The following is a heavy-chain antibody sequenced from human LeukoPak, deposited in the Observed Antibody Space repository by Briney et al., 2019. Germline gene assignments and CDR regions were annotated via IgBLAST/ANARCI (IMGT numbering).Heavy chain of an antibody. D-gene: IGHD5-24*01. V-gene: IGHV7-4-1*02. CDR3: ARDPGDGYNLFDY. Sequence: ASVKVSCKASGYTFTGYYMHWVRQAPGQGLEWMGWINTNTGNPTYAQGFTGRFVFSLDTSVSTAYLQISSLKAEDTAVYYCARDPGDGYNLFDYWGQGTLVTVSS. CDR1: GYTFTGYY. J-gene: IGHJ4*02. CDR2: INTNTGNP.